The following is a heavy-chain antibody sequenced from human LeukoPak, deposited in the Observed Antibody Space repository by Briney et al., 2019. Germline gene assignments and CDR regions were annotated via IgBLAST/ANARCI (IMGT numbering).Heavy chain of an antibody. V-gene: IGHV1-2*02. CDR1: GYTFTSYG. J-gene: IGHJ4*02. CDR3: ARDRTASWYGGEDY. CDR2: INPNSGDA. D-gene: IGHD6-13*01. Sequence: ASVKVSCKASGYTFTSYGISWVRQAPGQGLEWMGWINPNSGDADYSQKFQGRVTMTRDTSISTTYMELSRLASDDTAIYYCARDRTASWYGGEDYWGQGTLVTVSS.